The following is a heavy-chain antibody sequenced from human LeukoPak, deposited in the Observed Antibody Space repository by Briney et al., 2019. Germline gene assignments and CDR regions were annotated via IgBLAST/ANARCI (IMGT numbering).Heavy chain of an antibody. CDR2: IHYTGST. J-gene: IGHJ5*02. CDR3: ARGGYYGSGNDFRFDP. V-gene: IGHV4-59*01. CDR1: GFTFSSYT. D-gene: IGHD3-10*01. Sequence: PGGSLRLSCAASGFTFSSYTMNWVRQAPGKGLECIGYIHYTGSTNYNPSLKSRVTISVDTSKSQFSLKLSSVTAADTAIYYCARGGYYGSGNDFRFDPWGQGTLVTVSS.